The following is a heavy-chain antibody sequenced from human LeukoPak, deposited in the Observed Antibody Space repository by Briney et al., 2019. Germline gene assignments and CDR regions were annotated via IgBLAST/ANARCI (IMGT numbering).Heavy chain of an antibody. Sequence: SETVSLTCSVSGDSVSRSDSYWDWIRQPPGKGLEWIGTIYYSGRTYYSPSFKSRVTMSVDPSNNQFSLNLRSVTAADTALYYCARRRYYDGSGYLEWGQGTLLSVSS. V-gene: IGHV4-39*01. J-gene: IGHJ1*01. CDR3: ARRRYYDGSGYLE. D-gene: IGHD3-22*01. CDR2: IYYSGRT. CDR1: GDSVSRSDSY.